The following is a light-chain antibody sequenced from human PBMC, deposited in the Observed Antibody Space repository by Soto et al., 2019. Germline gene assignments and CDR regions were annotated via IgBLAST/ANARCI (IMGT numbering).Light chain of an antibody. Sequence: EIVLTQSPATLPLSPGETATLSCRASQSVSSYLAWYQQKPGQAPRRLIYDASNRATGIPARFSGGGSGTDFTLNISSLEPEDFAVYYCQQRFHWPRFTFGQGTKLEIK. CDR3: QQRFHWPRFT. CDR1: QSVSSY. V-gene: IGKV3-11*01. CDR2: DAS. J-gene: IGKJ2*01.